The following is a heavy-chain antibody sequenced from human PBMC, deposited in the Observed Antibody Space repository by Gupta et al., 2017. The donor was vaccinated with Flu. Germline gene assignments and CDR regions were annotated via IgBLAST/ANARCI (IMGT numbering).Heavy chain of an antibody. CDR3: AKDLWAAAGTLVEANLDY. V-gene: IGHV3-23*01. CDR1: GFTFSSYA. Sequence: EVQLLESGGGLVQPGGSLRLSCAAAGFTFSSYAMSWVRQVPGKGLEWVSGISASGGNTNYADSVKGRFTISRDDSKKKVFLQMNSLRAEDTAVYYCAKDLWAAAGTLVEANLDYWGQGILVTVSS. CDR2: ISASGGNT. J-gene: IGHJ4*02. D-gene: IGHD6-13*01.